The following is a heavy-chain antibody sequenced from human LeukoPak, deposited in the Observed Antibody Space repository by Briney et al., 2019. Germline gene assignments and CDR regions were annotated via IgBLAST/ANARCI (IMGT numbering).Heavy chain of an antibody. CDR2: ITSSGSTI. J-gene: IGHJ3*02. D-gene: IGHD2-21*01. Sequence: GGSLRLSCAGSGFTFSDYSMTWIRQAPGKGLEWVSYITSSGSTIYYGDSVKGRFTISRDNAKNSLYLQMNSLRAEDTAVYYCARVVFGYIVLVPSAFDIWGQGTMVTVSS. CDR3: ARVVFGYIVLVPSAFDI. V-gene: IGHV3-11*04. CDR1: GFTFSDYS.